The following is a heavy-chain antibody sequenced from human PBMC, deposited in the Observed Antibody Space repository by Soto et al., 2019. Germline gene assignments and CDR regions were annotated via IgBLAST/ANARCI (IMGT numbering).Heavy chain of an antibody. D-gene: IGHD3-10*02. CDR1: GFTFSDYY. CDR2: ISSSGSTI. J-gene: IGHJ5*02. CDR3: ARDVRGGQVRHNWVAP. Sequence: QVQLVESGGGLVKPGGSLILSCAASGFTFSDYYMSWIRQAPGKGLEWVSYISSSGSTIYYAETVKGRFTISRDNAKNSLYLQMNGLRAEDTAVYYCARDVRGGQVRHNWVAPWGQGTRVTVAS. V-gene: IGHV3-11*01.